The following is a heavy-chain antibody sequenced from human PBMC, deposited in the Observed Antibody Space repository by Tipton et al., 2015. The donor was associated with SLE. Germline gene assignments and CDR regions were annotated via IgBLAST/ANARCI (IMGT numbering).Heavy chain of an antibody. CDR1: GFTFSDHY. CDR2: TRNKANSYTT. V-gene: IGHV3-72*01. J-gene: IGHJ3*01. Sequence: VQLVQSGGGLIQPGGSLRLSCAVSGFTFSDHYMDWVRQAPGKGLEWVGRTRNKANSYTTEYAASVKGRFTISRDDSKNSLYLQMNSLKTEDTAVYYCARVRRYCVSTNCFYRGFDVWGQGTMVTVSS. D-gene: IGHD2-2*01. CDR3: ARVRRYCVSTNCFYRGFDV.